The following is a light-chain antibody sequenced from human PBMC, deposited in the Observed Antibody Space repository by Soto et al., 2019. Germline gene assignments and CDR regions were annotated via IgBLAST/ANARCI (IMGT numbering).Light chain of an antibody. CDR1: QSVNNN. J-gene: IGKJ4*01. CDR3: QQFSSYPLT. Sequence: EVVMTQSPALLSVSPGERVTLSCRASQSVNNNLAWYQQQPGQAPRLLIYDTSSRATGVPARFSGSGSGTDFTLTISRLEPEDFAVYYCQQFSSYPLTFGGGTKVDIK. V-gene: IGKV3-15*01. CDR2: DTS.